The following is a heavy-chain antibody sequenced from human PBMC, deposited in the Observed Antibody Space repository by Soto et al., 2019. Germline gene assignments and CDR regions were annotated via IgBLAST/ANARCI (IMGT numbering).Heavy chain of an antibody. Sequence: QVQLVQSGAEVKKPGSSVKVSCKASGGTFSTHAISWVRQAPGQGLEWLGGLIPTLGTPINAQKFQGRVTVTADEYTSTAYMELSRLTSEDTAVYYCARAAFRSGYYGYYYGMDVWGQGTAVNV. D-gene: IGHD3-3*01. CDR1: GGTFSTHA. CDR3: ARAAFRSGYYGYYYGMDV. CDR2: LIPTLGTP. V-gene: IGHV1-69*01. J-gene: IGHJ6*02.